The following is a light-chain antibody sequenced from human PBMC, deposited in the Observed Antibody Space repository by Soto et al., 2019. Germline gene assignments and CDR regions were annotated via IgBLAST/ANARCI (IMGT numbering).Light chain of an antibody. CDR1: SSYIGTIS. Sequence: QPVLNQLHSASGTPGRRVTISCSEKSSYIGTISVHCFQQLTGTPPKHLISPHHQRPSGLPERFSGSKSGTSASLAISGLQSEDEADYYWAAWDDSLYGHVFGTGTKVTVL. V-gene: IGLV1-44*01. J-gene: IGLJ1*01. CDR3: AAWDDSLYGHV. CDR2: PHH.